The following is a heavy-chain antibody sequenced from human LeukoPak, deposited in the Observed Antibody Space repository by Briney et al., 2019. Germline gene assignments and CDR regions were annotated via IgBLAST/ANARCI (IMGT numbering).Heavy chain of an antibody. V-gene: IGHV3-30*18. J-gene: IGHJ4*02. Sequence: GRSLRLSCAASGFTFSSYGMHRVRQAPGKGLEWVAVIWYGGSNKYYADSVKGRFTISRDNSKNTLYLQMNSLRAEDTAVYYCAKDKYSSGWYVDYWGQGTLVTVSS. CDR3: AKDKYSSGWYVDY. CDR1: GFTFSSYG. CDR2: IWYGGSNK. D-gene: IGHD6-19*01.